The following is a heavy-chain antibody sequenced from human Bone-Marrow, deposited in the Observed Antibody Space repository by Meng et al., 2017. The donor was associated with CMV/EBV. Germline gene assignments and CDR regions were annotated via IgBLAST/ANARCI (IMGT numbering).Heavy chain of an antibody. CDR3: ARGRGSSLRPFDL. CDR1: GYTFTGYY. J-gene: IGHJ2*01. D-gene: IGHD6-6*01. V-gene: IGHV1-2*02. Sequence: ASVKVSCKASGYTFTGYYMHWVRQAPGQGLEWMGWINPNSGGTNYAQKFQGRVTMTRDTSISTAYMELSSVTAADTAVYYCARGRGSSLRPFDLWGRGTLVTVSS. CDR2: INPNSGGT.